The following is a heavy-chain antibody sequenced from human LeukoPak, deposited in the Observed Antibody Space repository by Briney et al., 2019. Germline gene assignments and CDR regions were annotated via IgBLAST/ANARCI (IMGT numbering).Heavy chain of an antibody. CDR1: GFTFSNYA. Sequence: PGGSLRLSCLPSGFTFSNYAMNWVRQAPGKGLEWLSAISGNGGSTYYADSVKGRFTISRDNSKNTLYLQMNSLRAEDTAIFYCAKDRLRYCSGGGCYSPVDYWGQGTLVTVSS. CDR2: ISGNGGST. CDR3: AKDRLRYCSGGGCYSPVDY. V-gene: IGHV3-23*01. J-gene: IGHJ4*02. D-gene: IGHD2-15*01.